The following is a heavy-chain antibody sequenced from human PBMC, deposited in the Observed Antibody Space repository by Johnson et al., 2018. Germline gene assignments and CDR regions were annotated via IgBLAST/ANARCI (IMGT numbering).Heavy chain of an antibody. V-gene: IGHV3-33*01. J-gene: IGHJ5*02. CDR3: ARTYSSGGYDYAGNGNWFDP. CDR2: IWYDGSNK. D-gene: IGHD6-19*01. Sequence: VQLVQSGGGVVQXGRSLRLXCAASGFTFSSYGMHWVRQAPGKGLEGVAVIWYDGSNKYYADSVTGRVPIPRDNSKNTRYLQMTSLRAEDTAGDYCARTYSSGGYDYAGNGNWFDPWGQGTLVTVSS. CDR1: GFTFSSYG.